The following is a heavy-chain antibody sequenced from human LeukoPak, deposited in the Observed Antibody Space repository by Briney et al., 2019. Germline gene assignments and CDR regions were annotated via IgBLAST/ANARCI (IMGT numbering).Heavy chain of an antibody. V-gene: IGHV1-69*05. CDR1: GGTFSSYA. D-gene: IGHD2-2*01. CDR3: ARRYPDCSSTSCYNWFDP. CDR2: IIPIFGTA. J-gene: IGHJ5*02. Sequence: ASVKVSCKASGGTFSSYAISWVRQAPGQGLEWMGGIIPIFGTANYAQKFQGRVTITTDGSTSTAYMELSSLRSEDTAVYYCARRYPDCSSTSCYNWFDPWGQGTLVTVSS.